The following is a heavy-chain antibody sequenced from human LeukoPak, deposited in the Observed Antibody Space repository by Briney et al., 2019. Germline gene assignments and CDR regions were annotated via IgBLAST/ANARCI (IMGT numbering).Heavy chain of an antibody. CDR3: ARESLRFLEWLLSGASFDY. CDR1: GFTFSTYA. V-gene: IGHV3-30-3*01. Sequence: GGSLRLSCAASGFTFSTYAMHWVRQAPGKGLEWVAFISYDGSNEYYADSVKGRFTISRHNSKNTVYLQMNSLKTEDTAVYSCARESLRFLEWLLSGASFDYWGQGTLVTVSS. J-gene: IGHJ4*02. D-gene: IGHD3-3*01. CDR2: ISYDGSNE.